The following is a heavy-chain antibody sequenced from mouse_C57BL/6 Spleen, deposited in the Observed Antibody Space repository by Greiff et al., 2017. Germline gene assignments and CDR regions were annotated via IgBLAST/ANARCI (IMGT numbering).Heavy chain of an antibody. CDR3: ARSRSSSYDYAMDY. J-gene: IGHJ4*01. D-gene: IGHD1-1*01. CDR2: IYPRSGNT. V-gene: IGHV1-81*01. Sequence: QVQLKQSGAELARPGASVKLSCKASGYTFTSYGISWVKQRTGQGLEWIGEIYPRSGNTYYNEKFKGKATLTADKSSSTAYMELRSLTSEDSAVYFCARSRSSSYDYAMDYWGQGTSVTVSS. CDR1: GYTFTSYG.